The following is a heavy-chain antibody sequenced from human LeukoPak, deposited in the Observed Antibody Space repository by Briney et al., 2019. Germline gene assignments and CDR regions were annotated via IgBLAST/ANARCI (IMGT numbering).Heavy chain of an antibody. CDR3: ARQHCSSTSCYGWDYYFDY. D-gene: IGHD2-2*01. CDR1: GYSFTSYW. CDR2: IYPGDSDT. Sequence: GXSLKISCKGSGYSFTSYWIGWVRQMPGKGLEWMGIIYPGDSDTRYSPSFQGQVTISADKSISTAYLQWSSLKASDTAMYYCARQHCSSTSCYGWDYYFDYWGQGTLVTVSS. J-gene: IGHJ4*02. V-gene: IGHV5-51*01.